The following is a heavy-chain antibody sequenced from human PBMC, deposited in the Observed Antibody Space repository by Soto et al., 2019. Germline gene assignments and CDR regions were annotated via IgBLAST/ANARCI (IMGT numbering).Heavy chain of an antibody. Sequence: SETLSLTCTVSGASISRYYWSWIRQPPGKGLEWIGYIYYSGSTNYNPSLKSRVTISVDTSKNQFSLKLSSVTAADTAVYYCARDRAHDYWGQGTLVTVS. V-gene: IGHV4-59*01. CDR2: IYYSGST. CDR3: ARDRAHDY. CDR1: GASISRYY. J-gene: IGHJ4*02.